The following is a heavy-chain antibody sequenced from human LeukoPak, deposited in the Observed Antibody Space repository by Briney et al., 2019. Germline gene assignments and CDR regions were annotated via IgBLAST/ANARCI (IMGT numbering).Heavy chain of an antibody. D-gene: IGHD5-18*01. J-gene: IGHJ4*02. CDR1: GFTFSTYS. V-gene: IGHV3-48*02. CDR3: ARVAEIQLWLRSAFDY. CDR2: ISTGSSTI. Sequence: GGSLRLSCAASGFTFSTYSMNWVRLAPGKGLEWVSFISTGSSTIYYADSVKGRFTISRDNAKNSLYLQMNSLRDEDTAVYYCARVAEIQLWLRSAFDYWGQGTLVTVSS.